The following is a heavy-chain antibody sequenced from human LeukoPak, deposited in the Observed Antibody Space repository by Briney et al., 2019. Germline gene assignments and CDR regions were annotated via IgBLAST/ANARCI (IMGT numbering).Heavy chain of an antibody. CDR3: ARYPDYYGSAYFDY. D-gene: IGHD3-10*01. CDR1: GGSISSSSYY. CDR2: IYYSGST. V-gene: IGHV4-39*01. J-gene: IGHJ4*02. Sequence: SETLSLTCTVSGGSISSSSYYLGWIRQPPGKGLEWIVSIYYSGSTYYNPSLKSRVTISVDTSKNQFSLKLSSVTAADTAVYYCARYPDYYGSAYFDYWGQGTLVTVSS.